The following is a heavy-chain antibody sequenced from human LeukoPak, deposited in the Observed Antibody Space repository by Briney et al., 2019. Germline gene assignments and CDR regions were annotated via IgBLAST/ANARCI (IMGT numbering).Heavy chain of an antibody. V-gene: IGHV4-34*01. CDR2: IDHSGST. J-gene: IGHJ4*02. D-gene: IGHD3-22*01. CDR3: ARLYYSDSSGYYYLKVKEIVQDY. CDR1: SGSFSGYY. Sequence: SETLSLTCAVYSGSFSGYYWSWIRQPPGKGLEWIGEIDHSGSTNYNPSLKSRVTISLDTSKNQFSLKLSSVTAADTAVYYCARLYYSDSSGYYYLKVKEIVQDYWGQGTLVTVSS.